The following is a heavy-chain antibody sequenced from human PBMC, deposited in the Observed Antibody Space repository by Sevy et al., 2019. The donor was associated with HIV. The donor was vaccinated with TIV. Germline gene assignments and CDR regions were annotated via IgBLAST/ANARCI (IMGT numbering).Heavy chain of an antibody. CDR3: ARDGTSSWYGFDY. CDR1: GFTFSSYT. V-gene: IGHV3-48*01. J-gene: IGHJ4*02. CDR2: ISSGTSSI. D-gene: IGHD6-13*01. Sequence: GGSLRLSCAASGFTFSSYTMNWVRQAPGKGLEWVSYISSGTSSIYYADSVKGRFTISRDNAKNSLYPQMNSLRAEDTAVYYCARDGTSSWYGFDYWGQGTLVTVSS.